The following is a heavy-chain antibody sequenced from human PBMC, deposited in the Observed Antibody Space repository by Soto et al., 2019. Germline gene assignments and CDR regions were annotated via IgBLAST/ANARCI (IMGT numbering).Heavy chain of an antibody. CDR2: ISAYNGNT. CDR1: GYIFNNYG. D-gene: IGHD3-3*01. Sequence: XSVKDTCQASGYIFNNYGIIWVRQAPGQGLEWMGWISAYNGNTNYAQKLQGRVTMTTDTSTSTAYVELRSLTSDDTAVYYCAREYRGYNSCHEYFEHWGQGTLVTGS. V-gene: IGHV1-18*04. J-gene: IGHJ1*01. CDR3: AREYRGYNSCHEYFEH.